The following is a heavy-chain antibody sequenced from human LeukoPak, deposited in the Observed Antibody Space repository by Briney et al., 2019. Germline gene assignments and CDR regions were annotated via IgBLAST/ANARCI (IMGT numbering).Heavy chain of an antibody. Sequence: PGGSLRLSCAASRFTSLTDWMSWVRQAPGKGLEWVANMNQDGSEKYYVDSVKGRFTISRDNAKNSLYLQMNSLRAEDTAVFYCARYTSGWIDYYYYGMDVWGQGTTVTVSS. V-gene: IGHV3-7*01. CDR2: MNQDGSEK. J-gene: IGHJ6*02. CDR3: ARYTSGWIDYYYYGMDV. CDR1: RFTSLTDW. D-gene: IGHD6-19*01.